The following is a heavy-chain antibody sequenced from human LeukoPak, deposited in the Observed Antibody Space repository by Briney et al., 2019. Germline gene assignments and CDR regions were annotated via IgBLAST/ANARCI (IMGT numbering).Heavy chain of an antibody. Sequence: SETLSLTCTVSGVSISSYYWSWIRQPPGKGLEWIGYIYYSGSTNYNPSLKSRVTISVDTSKNQFSLRLSSVTAADTAVYYCARETAAAGTWFDPWGQGTLVTVSS. D-gene: IGHD6-13*01. CDR2: IYYSGST. J-gene: IGHJ5*02. V-gene: IGHV4-59*01. CDR1: GVSISSYY. CDR3: ARETAAAGTWFDP.